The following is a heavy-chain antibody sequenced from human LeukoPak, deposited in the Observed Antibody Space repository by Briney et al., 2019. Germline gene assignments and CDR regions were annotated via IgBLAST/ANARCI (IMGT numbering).Heavy chain of an antibody. CDR2: IDPSDSYT. CDR1: GSRFTSYW. Sequence: GGSLKISCKGSGSRFTSYWISGGRQLPGKGLEWMGRIDPSDSYTNYSPSFQGHVTISADKSISTAYLQWSSLKASDTAMYYCARGDVAWLRGFDAFDIWGQGTMVTVSS. D-gene: IGHD5-12*01. J-gene: IGHJ3*02. CDR3: ARGDVAWLRGFDAFDI. V-gene: IGHV5-10-1*01.